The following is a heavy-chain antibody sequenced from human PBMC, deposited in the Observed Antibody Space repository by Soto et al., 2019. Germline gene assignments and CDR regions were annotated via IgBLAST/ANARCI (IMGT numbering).Heavy chain of an antibody. CDR1: GFTFSSYG. Sequence: QLKLVESGGGVVQPGRSLRLSCAASGFTFSSYGMHWVRPAPGKGLEWVAIVWYNGSRQYYTDSLKGRFTISRDNSKNMVYLQMNSLRAEDTAVYYCSRGGLAAAAIDTWGQGTLVNVSS. V-gene: IGHV3-33*01. D-gene: IGHD2-2*02. CDR3: SRGGLAAAAIDT. J-gene: IGHJ4*02. CDR2: VWYNGSRQ.